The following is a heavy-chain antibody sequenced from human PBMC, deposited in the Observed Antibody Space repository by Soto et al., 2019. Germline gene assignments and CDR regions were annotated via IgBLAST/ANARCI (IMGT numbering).Heavy chain of an antibody. CDR2: ISGSGGST. Sequence: GGSLRLSCAASGFTFSSYAMSWVRQAPGKGLEWVSAISGSGGSTYYADSVKGRFTISRDNSKNTLYLQMNSLRAEDTAVYYCAKVGYRYVERGHYFDYWGQGTLVTVSS. CDR1: GFTFSSYA. D-gene: IGHD1-1*01. CDR3: AKVGYRYVERGHYFDY. V-gene: IGHV3-23*01. J-gene: IGHJ4*02.